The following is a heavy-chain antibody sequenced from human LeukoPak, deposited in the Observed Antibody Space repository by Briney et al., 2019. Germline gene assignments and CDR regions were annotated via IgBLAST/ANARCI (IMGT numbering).Heavy chain of an antibody. CDR3: ARGHPGYSSGWYHYYYYMDV. Sequence: SETLSLTCTVSGGSISSSSYYWGWIRQPPGKGLEWIGSIYYSGSTYYNPSLKSRVTISVDTSKNQFSLKLSSVTAADTAVYYCARGHPGYSSGWYHYYYYMDVWGKGTTVTVSS. CDR2: IYYSGST. V-gene: IGHV4-39*01. CDR1: GGSISSSSYY. J-gene: IGHJ6*03. D-gene: IGHD6-19*01.